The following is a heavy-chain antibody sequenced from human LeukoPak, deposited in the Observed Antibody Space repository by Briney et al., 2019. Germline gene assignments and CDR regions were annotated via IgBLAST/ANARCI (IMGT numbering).Heavy chain of an antibody. V-gene: IGHV4-59*08. CDR1: GGSISSYY. Sequence: SETLSLTCTVSGGSISSYYWSWIRQPPGKGLEWIGYTYYSGSTNYNPSPKSRVTISVDTSKNQFSLKLSSVTAADTAVYYCARLLYYDSSGYFPFDPWGQGTLVTVSS. CDR2: TYYSGST. CDR3: ARLLYYDSSGYFPFDP. D-gene: IGHD3-22*01. J-gene: IGHJ5*02.